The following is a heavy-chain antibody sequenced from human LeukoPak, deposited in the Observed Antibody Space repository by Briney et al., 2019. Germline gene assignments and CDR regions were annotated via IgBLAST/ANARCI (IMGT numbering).Heavy chain of an antibody. CDR3: ARKTAVTTPYDY. CDR2: INPNSGGT. CDR1: GYTXTGYY. J-gene: IGHJ4*02. Sequence: GASVKVSCKASGYTXTGYYMHWVRQAPGQGLEWMGWINPNSGGTNYAQKFQGRVTMTRDTSISTAYMELSRLRSDDTAVYYCARKTAVTTPYDYWGQGTLVTVSS. D-gene: IGHD2-21*02. V-gene: IGHV1-2*02.